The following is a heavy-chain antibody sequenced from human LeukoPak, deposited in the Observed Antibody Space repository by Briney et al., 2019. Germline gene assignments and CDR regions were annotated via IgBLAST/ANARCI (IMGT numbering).Heavy chain of an antibody. CDR2: INHSGST. CDR3: ARGRGYYDSSGYYSLNYYYYYMDV. D-gene: IGHD3-22*01. CDR1: GGSFSGYY. J-gene: IGHJ6*03. V-gene: IGHV4-34*01. Sequence: PSETLSLTCAVYGGSFSGYYWSWIRQPPGKGLEWIGEINHSGSTNYNPSLKSRVTISVDTYKNQFSLKLSSVTAADTAVYYCARGRGYYDSSGYYSLNYYYYYMDVWGKGTTVTVSS.